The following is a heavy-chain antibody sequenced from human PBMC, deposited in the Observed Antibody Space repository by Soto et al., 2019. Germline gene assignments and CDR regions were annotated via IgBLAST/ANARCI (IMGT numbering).Heavy chain of an antibody. Sequence: EVQLLESGGKLVQPGGSLTLSCAASGFTFSTYAMAWVRQAPGKGLEWVSGVSASGLNTDYADPVKGRFYISRDNSKNTVSLTITSLRAEAPALYYCAKDRPRRPSGYFFNFWGQGRPVTASS. V-gene: IGHV3-23*01. J-gene: IGHJ4*02. D-gene: IGHD3-9*01. CDR1: GFTFSTYA. CDR2: VSASGLNT. CDR3: AKDRPRRPSGYFFNF.